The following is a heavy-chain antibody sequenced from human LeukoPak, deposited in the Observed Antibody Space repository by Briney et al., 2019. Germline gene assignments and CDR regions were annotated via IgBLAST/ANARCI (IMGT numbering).Heavy chain of an antibody. V-gene: IGHV3-30*02. CDR1: GFIFSSYG. CDR3: ARVAGYCSSTSNCYSDY. J-gene: IGHJ4*02. CDR2: IRYDGSNK. D-gene: IGHD2-2*01. Sequence: GGSLRLSCAASGFIFSSYGMHWVRQAPGKGLEWVAFIRYDGSNKYYADSVKGRFTISRDNAKNSLYLQMNSLRAEDTAVYYCARVAGYCSSTSNCYSDYWGQGTLVTVSS.